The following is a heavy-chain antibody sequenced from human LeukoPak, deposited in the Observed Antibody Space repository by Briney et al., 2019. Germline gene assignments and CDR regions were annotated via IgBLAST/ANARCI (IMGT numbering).Heavy chain of an antibody. CDR2: IYHSGST. V-gene: IGHV4-30-2*04. D-gene: IGHD4-23*01. Sequence: SWIRQPPGKGLEWIGYIYHSGSTYYNPSLKSRVTISVDTSKNQFSLKLSSVTAADTAVYYCARDYPGGNVDYWGQGTLVTVSS. J-gene: IGHJ4*02. CDR3: ARDYPGGNVDY.